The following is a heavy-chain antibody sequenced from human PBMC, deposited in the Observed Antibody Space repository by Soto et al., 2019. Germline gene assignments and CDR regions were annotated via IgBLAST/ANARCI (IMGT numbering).Heavy chain of an antibody. D-gene: IGHD3-10*01. CDR3: ARDNMVRGILDP. CDR1: GGSISSGGYY. CDR2: IYYSGST. V-gene: IGHV4-31*03. Sequence: QVQLQESGPGLVKPSQTLSLTCTVSGGSISSGGYYWSWIRQHPGKGLEWIGYIYYSGSTYYNPSLKSRVTISVDTSKNQYSLKLSSVTAADTAVYYCARDNMVRGILDPWGQGTLVTVSS. J-gene: IGHJ5*02.